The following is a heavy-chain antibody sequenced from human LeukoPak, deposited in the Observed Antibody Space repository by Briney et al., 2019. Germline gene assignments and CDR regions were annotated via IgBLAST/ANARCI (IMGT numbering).Heavy chain of an antibody. CDR2: ISGGST. V-gene: IGHV3-38-3*01. J-gene: IGHJ5*02. D-gene: IGHD3-10*01. CDR3: ASYYGSGSYDA. Sequence: GGSLRLSCAASGLTVSSNEMSWVRHAPGKGLEWVSSISGGSTYYADSRKGRFTISRDNAKNSLYLQMNSLRVEDTAVYYCASYYGSGSYDAWGQGTLVTVSS. CDR1: GLTVSSNE.